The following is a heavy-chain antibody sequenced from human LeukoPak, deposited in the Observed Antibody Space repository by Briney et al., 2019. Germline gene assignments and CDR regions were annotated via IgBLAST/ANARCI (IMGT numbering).Heavy chain of an antibody. CDR3: ARDGGTSAGYPGREYYFDY. CDR2: IYSGGST. J-gene: IGHJ4*02. V-gene: IGHV3-66*02. D-gene: IGHD6-13*01. Sequence: GGSLRLSXAASGFTVSSNYMSWVRQAPGKGLEWVSVIYSGGSTYYADSVKGRFTISRDNSKNTLYLQMNSLRAEDTAVYYCARDGGTSAGYPGREYYFDYWGQGTLVTVSS. CDR1: GFTVSSNY.